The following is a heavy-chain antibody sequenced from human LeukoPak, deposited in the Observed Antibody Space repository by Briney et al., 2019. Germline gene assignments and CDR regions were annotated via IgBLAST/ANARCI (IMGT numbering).Heavy chain of an antibody. CDR2: VYYTGST. Sequence: SETLSLTCTVSGGSISSSSYYWGWIRQPPGNGLEWIATVYYTGSTYYNPSLKSRVTISVDTSKNQFSLKLSSVTAADTAVYYCARSHSVWTSFDYWGQGTLVTVSS. D-gene: IGHD3/OR15-3a*01. CDR3: ARSHSVWTSFDY. J-gene: IGHJ4*02. V-gene: IGHV4-39*07. CDR1: GGSISSSSYY.